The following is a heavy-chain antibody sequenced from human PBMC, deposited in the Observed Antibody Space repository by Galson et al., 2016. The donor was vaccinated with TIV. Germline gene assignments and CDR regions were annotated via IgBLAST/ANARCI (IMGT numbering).Heavy chain of an antibody. Sequence: SLRLSCAASGFTFSNYALSWVRQAPGKGLEWVSSISGSGVTTFYADSVKGRSTISRDNSKNTLSLQMNSLRAEDTAVYYCAVDADGAYYYDSGDYYWGQGTLVTVSS. D-gene: IGHD3-22*01. CDR3: AVDADGAYYYDSGDYY. J-gene: IGHJ4*02. CDR1: GFTFSNYA. V-gene: IGHV3-23*01. CDR2: ISGSGVTT.